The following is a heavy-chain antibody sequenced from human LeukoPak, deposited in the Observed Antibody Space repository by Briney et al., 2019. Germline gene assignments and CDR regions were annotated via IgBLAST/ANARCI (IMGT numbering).Heavy chain of an antibody. D-gene: IGHD1-26*01. J-gene: IGHJ4*02. CDR3: ARDLLGWELHYFDY. CDR1: GFIFSSYG. Sequence: PGGSLRLSCAASGFIFSSYGMHWVRQAPGKGLEWVAFIRYDGSNKYYADSVKGRFTISRDNSKNTLYLQMNSLRAEDTAVYYCARDLLGWELHYFDYWGQGTLVTVSS. V-gene: IGHV3-30*02. CDR2: IRYDGSNK.